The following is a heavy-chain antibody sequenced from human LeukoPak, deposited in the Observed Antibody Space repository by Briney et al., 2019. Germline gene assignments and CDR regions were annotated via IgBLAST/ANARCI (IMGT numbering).Heavy chain of an antibody. J-gene: IGHJ4*02. CDR1: GDSLNNYY. Sequence: PSETLSLTCTVSGDSLNNYYWSWIRQAPGKGLEYIGYTHYSGSTNHNPSLKSRVTISIDTSKSQFSLKLTSVTAADTAVYYCARFAVASGAADWGQGNLVTVSS. CDR2: THYSGST. V-gene: IGHV4-59*08. D-gene: IGHD6-13*01. CDR3: ARFAVASGAAD.